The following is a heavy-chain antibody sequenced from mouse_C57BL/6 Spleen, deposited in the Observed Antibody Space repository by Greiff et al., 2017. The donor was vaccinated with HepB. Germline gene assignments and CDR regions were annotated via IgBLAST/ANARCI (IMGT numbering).Heavy chain of an antibody. D-gene: IGHD1-1*01. J-gene: IGHJ4*01. Sequence: QVQLKESGAELARPGASVKLSCKASGYTFTSYGISWVKQRTGQGLEWIGEIYPRSGNTYYNEKFKGKATLTADKSSSTAYMELRSLTSEDSAVYFCARSFHYYGSSSYAMDYWGQGTSVTVSS. CDR3: ARSFHYYGSSSYAMDY. V-gene: IGHV1-81*01. CDR2: IYPRSGNT. CDR1: GYTFTSYG.